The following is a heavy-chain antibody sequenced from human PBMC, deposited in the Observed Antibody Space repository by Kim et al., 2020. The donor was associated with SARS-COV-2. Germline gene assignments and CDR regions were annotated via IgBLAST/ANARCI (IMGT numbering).Heavy chain of an antibody. Sequence: GGSLRLSCAASGFTFSSYWMSWVRQAPGKGLEWVANIKQDGSEKYYVDSVKGRFTISRDNAKNSLYLQMNSLRAEYTAVYYCASLPPAAYGGNADYWGQGTLVTVSS. J-gene: IGHJ4*02. D-gene: IGHD4-17*01. CDR3: ASLPPAAYGGNADY. CDR2: IKQDGSEK. CDR1: GFTFSSYW. V-gene: IGHV3-7*01.